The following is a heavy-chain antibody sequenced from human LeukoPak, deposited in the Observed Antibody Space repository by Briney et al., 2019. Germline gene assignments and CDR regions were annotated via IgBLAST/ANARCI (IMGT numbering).Heavy chain of an antibody. D-gene: IGHD3-3*01. J-gene: IGHJ4*02. CDR2: ISGSGGST. Sequence: GGSLRLSCAASGFTFSSYAMSWVRQTPGKGLEWVSAISGSGGSTYYADSVKGQFTISRDNSKNTLYLQMNSLRAEDTAVYYCAKDSSIFGVVTLDYWGQGTLVTVSS. V-gene: IGHV3-23*01. CDR3: AKDSSIFGVVTLDY. CDR1: GFTFSSYA.